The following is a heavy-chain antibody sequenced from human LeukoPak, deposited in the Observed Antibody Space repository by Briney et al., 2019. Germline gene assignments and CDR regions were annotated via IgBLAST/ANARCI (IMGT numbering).Heavy chain of an antibody. Sequence: SETLSLTCTVSGGSFSGYYWSWIRQPPGKGLEWIGEINHSGSTNYNPSLKSRVTISVDTSKNQFSLKLSSVTAADTAVYYCARPTYGSGSYSNWGQGTLVTVSS. V-gene: IGHV4-34*01. CDR3: ARPTYGSGSYSN. CDR2: INHSGST. D-gene: IGHD3-10*01. J-gene: IGHJ4*02. CDR1: GGSFSGYY.